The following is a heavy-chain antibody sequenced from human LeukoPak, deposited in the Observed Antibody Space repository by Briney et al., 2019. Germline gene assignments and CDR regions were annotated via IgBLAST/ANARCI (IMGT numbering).Heavy chain of an antibody. CDR3: AKSEGTIVRGVIIRPYYFDY. D-gene: IGHD3-10*01. CDR1: GFTFSSYA. CDR2: ISGSGGST. V-gene: IGHV3-23*01. Sequence: PGGSLRLSCAASGFTFSSYAMSWVRQAPGKGLEWVSAISGSGGSTYYADSVKGRFTISRDNSKNTLYLQMNSLRAEDTAVYYCAKSEGTIVRGVIIRPYYFDYWGQGTLVTVSS. J-gene: IGHJ4*02.